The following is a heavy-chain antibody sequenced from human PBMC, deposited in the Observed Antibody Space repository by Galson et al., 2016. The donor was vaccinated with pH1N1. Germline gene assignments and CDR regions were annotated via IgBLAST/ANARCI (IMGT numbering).Heavy chain of an antibody. J-gene: IGHJ4*02. D-gene: IGHD5-12*01. CDR2: IYWDDDK. V-gene: IGHV2-5*02. Sequence: PALVKPTQTLTLTCTFSGFSLSTSGVGVGWIRQPPGKALEWLALIYWDDDKRYSPSLKSRLTITKDTSKNQVVLTMTNMDPVDTATYYCARNGYGGYVGYFDYGGQGTLVTVSS. CDR1: GFSLSTSGVG. CDR3: ARNGYGGYVGYFDY.